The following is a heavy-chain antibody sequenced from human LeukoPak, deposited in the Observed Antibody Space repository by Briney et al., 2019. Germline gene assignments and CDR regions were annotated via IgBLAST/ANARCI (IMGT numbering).Heavy chain of an antibody. Sequence: SQTLSLTCAISGDSVASSSASWNWIRQSPSRGPEWLGRTYFRSKWCSGYAVSVQSRISIKSDTSKNQFSLLLNSVTPEDTAVYYCVRGGGSGALDYWGQGTLVTVSS. V-gene: IGHV6-1*01. CDR1: GDSVASSSAS. D-gene: IGHD3-10*01. J-gene: IGHJ4*02. CDR3: VRGGGSGALDY. CDR2: TYFRSKWCS.